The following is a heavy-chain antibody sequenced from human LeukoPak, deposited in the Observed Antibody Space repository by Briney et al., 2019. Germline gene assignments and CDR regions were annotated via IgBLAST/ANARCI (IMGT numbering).Heavy chain of an antibody. CDR1: GGSISSSSYN. V-gene: IGHV4-39*01. CDR3: ARRHRGSYYGKHWFDP. Sequence: SETLSLTCNVSGGSISSSSYNWGWIRQTPGKPLEWIGSVYYSGGTYYNPPLKSPVTISVDTSKNQFSLILNSVTAADTAVYYCARRHRGSYYGKHWFDPWGQGTLVTVSS. D-gene: IGHD1-26*01. CDR2: VYYSGGT. J-gene: IGHJ5*02.